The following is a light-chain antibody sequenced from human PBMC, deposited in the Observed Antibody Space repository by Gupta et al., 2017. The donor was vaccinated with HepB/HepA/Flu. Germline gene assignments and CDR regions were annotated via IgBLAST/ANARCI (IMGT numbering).Light chain of an antibody. CDR1: QSVSSY. V-gene: IGKV3-11*01. CDR2: DAS. J-gene: IGKJ4*01. Sequence: EIVLTQSPATLSLSPGERATLSCRASQSVSSYLAWYQQKPGQAPRLLIYDASNRATGIPARFSGSGSGTDFTLTISSREQEDFAVYYCQLRSNWPPLTFGGGTKVEIK. CDR3: QLRSNWPPLT.